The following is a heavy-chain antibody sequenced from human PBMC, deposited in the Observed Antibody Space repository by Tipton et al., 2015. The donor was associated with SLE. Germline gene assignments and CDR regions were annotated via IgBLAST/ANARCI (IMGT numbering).Heavy chain of an antibody. D-gene: IGHD2-2*01. CDR3: ARETPITASAMAY. J-gene: IGHJ4*02. V-gene: IGHV3-7*01. CDR2: IKDDGSEK. Sequence: GSLRLSCLASGFTLSNYWMSWVRQAPGKGLEWVANIKDDGSEKNYVDSVKGRFTISRDNAKDSLYLQMNSLRAEDTAVYYCARETPITASAMAYWGQGTLVTVPS. CDR1: GFTLSNYW.